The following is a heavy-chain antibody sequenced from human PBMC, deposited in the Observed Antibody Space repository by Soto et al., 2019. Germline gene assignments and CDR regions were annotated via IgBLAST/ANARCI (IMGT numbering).Heavy chain of an antibody. CDR3: AKDMKSAADGSSYYLYNRMDV. Sequence: PGGSLRLSCTASGFIFNDYAMHLVRQTPGKGLEWVSGISRSGNSVGYADSVRGRFTTSRDNGENSLYLQMNSLRPEDTAVYYCAKDMKSAADGSSYYLYNRMDVWGQGTTVTVSS. D-gene: IGHD3-10*01. J-gene: IGHJ6*02. CDR1: GFIFNDYA. V-gene: IGHV3-9*01. CDR2: ISRSGNSV.